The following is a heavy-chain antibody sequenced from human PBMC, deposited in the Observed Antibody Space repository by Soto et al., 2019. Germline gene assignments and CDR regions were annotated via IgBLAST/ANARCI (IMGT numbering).Heavy chain of an antibody. CDR2: ISAYNGNT. CDR3: ARDAPPADY. V-gene: IGHV1-18*01. Sequence: QVQLVQSGAEVKKPGASVKVSCKASGYTFTSYAISWVRQAPGQGLEWMGWISAYNGNTNSAQKLKARATMTTDTSTSTAYTELRSLRSEDTAVYYCARDAPPADYWGQGTLVTVSS. J-gene: IGHJ4*02. CDR1: GYTFTSYA.